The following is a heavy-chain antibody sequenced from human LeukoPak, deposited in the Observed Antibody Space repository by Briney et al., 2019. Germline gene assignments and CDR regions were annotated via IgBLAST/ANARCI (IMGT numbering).Heavy chain of an antibody. Sequence: GASVKVSCKVSGYTLTELSMHWVRQAPGKRLECRGGFDPEDGETIYAQKFQGRVTMTEDTSTDTAYMELSSLRSEDTAVYYCATVVVPAASFYYFDYWGQGTLVTVSS. V-gene: IGHV1-24*01. CDR1: GYTLTELS. CDR3: ATVVVPAASFYYFDY. D-gene: IGHD2-2*01. J-gene: IGHJ4*02. CDR2: FDPEDGET.